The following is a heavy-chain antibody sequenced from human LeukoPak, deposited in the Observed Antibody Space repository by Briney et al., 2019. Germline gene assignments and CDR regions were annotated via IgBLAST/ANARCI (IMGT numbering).Heavy chain of an antibody. CDR1: GGSISTYY. V-gene: IGHV4-4*09. CDR2: IYTGGGT. D-gene: IGHD3-16*01. CDR3: AKMTGGSYIDY. J-gene: IGHJ4*02. Sequence: PSETLSLTCTVSGGSISTYYWTWIRQPPGKGLEWIGYIYTGGGTNYNPSLKSRVTISVDTSKNQFSLRLTSVTAADTAVYYCAKMTGGSYIDYWGQGTLVTASS.